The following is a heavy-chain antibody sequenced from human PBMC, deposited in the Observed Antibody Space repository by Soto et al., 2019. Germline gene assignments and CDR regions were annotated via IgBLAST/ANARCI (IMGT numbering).Heavy chain of an antibody. Sequence: QVQLVQSGAEEKKPGASVKVSFKASGYTFTGYAMHWVRQAPGQRLEWMGWINAGNGNTKYSQKFQGRVTITRDTSASTAYMELSSLRSEDTAVYYCARAVAVPADLDYWGQGTLVTVSS. J-gene: IGHJ4*02. CDR2: INAGNGNT. CDR3: ARAVAVPADLDY. V-gene: IGHV1-3*05. D-gene: IGHD6-19*01. CDR1: GYTFTGYA.